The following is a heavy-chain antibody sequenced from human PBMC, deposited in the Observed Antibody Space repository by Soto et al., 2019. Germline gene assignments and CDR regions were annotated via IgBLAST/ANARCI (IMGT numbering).Heavy chain of an antibody. J-gene: IGHJ5*02. CDR1: GGTFSSYA. CDR3: ARESRGAYYGSVPFDP. D-gene: IGHD3-10*01. V-gene: IGHV1-69*01. CDR2: IIPIFGTA. Sequence: QVQLVQSGAEVKKPGSSVKVSCTASGGTFSSYAISWVRQAPGQGLEWMGGIIPIFGTANYAQKFQGRVTITADESTSTAYMELSSLRSEDTAVYYCARESRGAYYGSVPFDPWGQGTLVTVSS.